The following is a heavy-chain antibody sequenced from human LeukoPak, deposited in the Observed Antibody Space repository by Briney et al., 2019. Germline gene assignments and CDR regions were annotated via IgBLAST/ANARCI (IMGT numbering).Heavy chain of an antibody. V-gene: IGHV3-23*01. Sequence: GGSLRLSCAASGFTFSSYAMSWVRQAPGKGLEWVLAISGSGGSTYYADSVKGRFTISRDNSKNTLYLQMNSLRAEDTAVYYCAKGSGYSYGSYYFDYWGQGTLVTVSS. CDR1: GFTFSSYA. CDR3: AKGSGYSYGSYYFDY. J-gene: IGHJ4*02. CDR2: ISGSGGST. D-gene: IGHD5-18*01.